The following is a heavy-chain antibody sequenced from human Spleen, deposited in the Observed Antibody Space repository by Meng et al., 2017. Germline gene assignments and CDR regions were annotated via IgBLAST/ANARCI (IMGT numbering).Heavy chain of an antibody. CDR2: TKEDGSQK. Sequence: GESLKISCAASGFLFNHYWMSWVRQAPGKGLEWVATTKEDGSQKYYVDSGKGRFTISKDNTENALYLQMNSLRVEDTAVYYCTRWGEYGSRELGNWGQGTLVTVSS. J-gene: IGHJ4*02. V-gene: IGHV3-7*01. CDR3: TRWGEYGSRELGN. CDR1: GFLFNHYW. D-gene: IGHD3-10*01.